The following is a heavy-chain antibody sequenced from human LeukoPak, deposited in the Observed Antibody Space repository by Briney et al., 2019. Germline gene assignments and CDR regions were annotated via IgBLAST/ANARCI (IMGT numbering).Heavy chain of an antibody. CDR2: ISGSGGST. J-gene: IGHJ4*02. D-gene: IGHD2-15*01. V-gene: IGHV3-23*01. CDR3: AKDSCSGGSCYEDY. Sequence: GGSLRLSCAASGFTFSSSWVHWVRQAPGKGLEWVSGISGSGGSTYYADSVKGRFTISRDNSKKTLYLQMNSLTAEDTAVYYCAKDSCSGGSCYEDYWGQGTLVTVSP. CDR1: GFTFSSSW.